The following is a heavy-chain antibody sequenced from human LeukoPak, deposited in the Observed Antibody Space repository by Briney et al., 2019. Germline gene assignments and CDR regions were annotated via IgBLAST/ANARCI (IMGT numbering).Heavy chain of an antibody. Sequence: GGSLRLSCAASGFTFSSYSMNWVRQAPGKVLEWVSSISSSSSYIYYADSVKGRFTISRDNAKNSLYLQMNSLRAEDTAVYYCAASFGATSYFDYWGQGTLVTVSS. CDR2: ISSSSSYI. V-gene: IGHV3-21*01. D-gene: IGHD1-26*01. CDR1: GFTFSSYS. CDR3: AASFGATSYFDY. J-gene: IGHJ4*02.